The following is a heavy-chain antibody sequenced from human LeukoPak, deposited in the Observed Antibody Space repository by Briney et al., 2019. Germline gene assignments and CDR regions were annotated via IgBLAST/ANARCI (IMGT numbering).Heavy chain of an antibody. CDR3: ARGPTIRATGYFDY. V-gene: IGHV4-34*01. J-gene: IGHJ4*03. CDR1: GGSFSAYY. CDR2: INHRGDT. Sequence: PSETLSLTCAVYGGSFSAYYWSWIRQSPGKGLEWIAEINHRGDTNYNPSVKSRASISVDTSKNQFSLKVTSLTAADTAVYYCARGPTIRATGYFDYWGQGTLVTVSS. D-gene: IGHD1-1*01.